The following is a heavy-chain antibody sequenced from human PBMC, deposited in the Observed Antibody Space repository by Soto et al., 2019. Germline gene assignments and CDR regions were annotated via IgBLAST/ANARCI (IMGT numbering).Heavy chain of an antibody. V-gene: IGHV3-23*01. CDR3: ARSSQFSTGWFDY. J-gene: IGHJ4*02. Sequence: PGGSLRLSCAVSGFTFSSYAMNWVRQAPGKGLEWVSSISGSGGSTFYADSVKGRFTISRDNSKNSVYLQMNSLRAEDTALYHCARSSQFSTGWFDYWGQGTVVTVSS. CDR1: GFTFSSYA. D-gene: IGHD6-19*01. CDR2: ISGSGGST.